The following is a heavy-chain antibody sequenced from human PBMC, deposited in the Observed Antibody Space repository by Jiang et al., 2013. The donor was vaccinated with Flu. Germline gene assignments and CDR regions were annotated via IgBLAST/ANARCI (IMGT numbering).Heavy chain of an antibody. J-gene: IGHJ4*02. Sequence: QTLSLTCAISGDSVSSNSAAWNWIRQSPSRGLEWLGRTYYRSKWYNDYAVSVKSRITINPDTSKNQFSLQLNSVTPEDTAVYYCAREPRLMYYYDSSGYFAFDYWGQGTLVTVSS. CDR2: TYYRSKWYN. CDR1: GDSVSSNSAA. CDR3: AREPRLMYYYDSSGYFAFDY. V-gene: IGHV6-1*01. D-gene: IGHD3-22*01.